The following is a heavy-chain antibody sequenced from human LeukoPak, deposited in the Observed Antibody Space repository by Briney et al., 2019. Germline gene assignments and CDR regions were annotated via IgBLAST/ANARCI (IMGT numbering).Heavy chain of an antibody. J-gene: IGHJ6*02. Sequence: SETLSLTCTVSGGSISSYYCSWGRQPPRKGLGWVGYIYYSGSTNYNHSLKSRVTISVDTSKTQFSLKLSSVTAADPAVYYWARERFGSGYFYGMDVWGQGTTVTVSS. D-gene: IGHD3-3*01. CDR2: IYYSGST. V-gene: IGHV4-59*01. CDR1: GGSISSYY. CDR3: ARERFGSGYFYGMDV.